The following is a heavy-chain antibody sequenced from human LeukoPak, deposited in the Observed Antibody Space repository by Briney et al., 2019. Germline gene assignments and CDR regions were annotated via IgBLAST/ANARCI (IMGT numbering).Heavy chain of an antibody. D-gene: IGHD4-17*01. V-gene: IGHV1-18*01. CDR3: ASISYGDYSFDY. CDR1: GYTFTNYG. J-gene: IGHJ4*02. CDR2: ISAYNGDT. Sequence: ASVKVSCKASGYTFTNYGINWVRQAPGQGLEWMGWISAYNGDTNYAQKLQGRVTMTTGTSTSTAYMELRSLRSDDTAIYYCASISYGDYSFDYRGQGTLVTVSS.